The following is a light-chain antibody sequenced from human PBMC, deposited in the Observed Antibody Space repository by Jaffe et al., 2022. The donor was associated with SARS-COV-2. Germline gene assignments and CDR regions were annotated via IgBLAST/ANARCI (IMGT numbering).Light chain of an antibody. CDR2: AAS. CDR1: QDISNY. J-gene: IGKJ2*01. CDR3: QKYNSVPFT. Sequence: DIQMTQSPSSLSASVGDRVTITCRASQDISNYLAWYQQKPGKVPKLLIYAASTLQSGVPSRFSGSGSGTDFTLTISSLEPEDVATYYCQKYNSVPFTFGQGTKLEIK. V-gene: IGKV1-27*01.